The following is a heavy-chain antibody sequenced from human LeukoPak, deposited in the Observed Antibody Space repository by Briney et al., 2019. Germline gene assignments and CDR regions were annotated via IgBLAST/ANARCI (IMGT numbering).Heavy chain of an antibody. Sequence: ASVKVSCKASGYTFTGYYMHWVRQAPGQGLEWMGRLNPNSGGTNYAQKFQDRVTMTRDTSISTVYMELSRLTSDDTAVYHCARSGLASDTSFDYWGQGTLVTVSP. CDR2: LNPNSGGT. V-gene: IGHV1-2*02. J-gene: IGHJ4*02. CDR3: ARSGLASDTSFDY. CDR1: GYTFTGYY.